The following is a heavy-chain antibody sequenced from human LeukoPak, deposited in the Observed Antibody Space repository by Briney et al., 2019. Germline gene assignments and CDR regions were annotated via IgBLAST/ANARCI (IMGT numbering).Heavy chain of an antibody. D-gene: IGHD3-10*01. CDR2: ISAYNGNT. CDR3: VAIRGFRELLYPRG. Sequence: ASVKVSCKASGYTFTSYGISWVRQAPGQGLEWMGWISAYNGNTNYAQKLQGRVTMTTDTSTSTAYMELRSLRSDDTAVYYCVAIRGFRELLYPRGWGQGTLVTVSS. CDR1: GYTFTSYG. V-gene: IGHV1-18*01. J-gene: IGHJ4*02.